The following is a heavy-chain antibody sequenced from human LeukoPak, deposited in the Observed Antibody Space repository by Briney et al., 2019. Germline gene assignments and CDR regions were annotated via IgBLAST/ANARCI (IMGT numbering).Heavy chain of an antibody. CDR2: ISSRSNYI. J-gene: IGHJ3*02. V-gene: IGHV3-21*01. D-gene: IGHD6-19*01. Sequence: GGSLRLSCAASGFTFNNYSMNWVRQAPGKGLEWVSSISSRSNYIYYPDSVKGRFTISRDNAKNSLYLQMNSLRAEDTAVYYCASERAYSSGHVSGVDAFDIWGQGTMVTVSS. CDR3: ASERAYSSGHVSGVDAFDI. CDR1: GFTFNNYS.